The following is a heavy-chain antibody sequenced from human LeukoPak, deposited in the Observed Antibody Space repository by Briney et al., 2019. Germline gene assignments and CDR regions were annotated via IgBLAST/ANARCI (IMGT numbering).Heavy chain of an antibody. V-gene: IGHV6-1*01. CDR3: VGGGTSVAGMDV. CDR1: GDSVSSNSAA. D-gene: IGHD1-1*01. CDR2: TYYRSEWFH. J-gene: IGHJ6*02. Sequence: PSQTLSLTCVISGDSVSSNSAAWNWIRQSPSRGLEWLGRTYYRSEWFHDYAVSVKSRMIINPDTSKNQFSLQLNSVTPEDTAIYYCVGGGTSVAGMDVWGQGTTVTVSS.